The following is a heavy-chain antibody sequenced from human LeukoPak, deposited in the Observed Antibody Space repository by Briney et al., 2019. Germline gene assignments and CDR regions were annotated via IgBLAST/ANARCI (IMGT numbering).Heavy chain of an antibody. V-gene: IGHV3-7*01. Sequence: GRSLRLSCVASGFTFSRFEMNWVRQAPGKALEWVANINQDGSETFYVDSVKGRFTISRDNAKNSLYLQMNSLRAEDTAVYYCAELGITMIGGVWGKGTTVTISS. CDR1: GFTFSRFE. CDR3: AELGITMIGGV. D-gene: IGHD3-10*02. CDR2: INQDGSET. J-gene: IGHJ6*04.